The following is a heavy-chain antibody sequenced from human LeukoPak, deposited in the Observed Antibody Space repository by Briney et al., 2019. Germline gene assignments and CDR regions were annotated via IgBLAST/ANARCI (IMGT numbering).Heavy chain of an antibody. CDR2: INHNGNVN. CDR3: AGALLTGYYKYDY. Sequence: GGSLRLSCPASGFTFSSYWMNWARQAPGKGLEWVASINHNGNVNYYVDSVKGRFTISRDNAKNSLYLQMSNLRAEDTAVYYCAGALLTGYYKYDYWGQGTLVTVSS. J-gene: IGHJ4*02. V-gene: IGHV3-7*03. CDR1: GFTFSSYW. D-gene: IGHD3-9*01.